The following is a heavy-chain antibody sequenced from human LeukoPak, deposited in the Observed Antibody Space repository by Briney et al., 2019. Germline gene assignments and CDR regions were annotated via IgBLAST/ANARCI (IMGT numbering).Heavy chain of an antibody. J-gene: IGHJ4*02. V-gene: IGHV4-59*08. Sequence: SETLSLTCSVSGGSITGYYWSCIRQPPGKGLEWIGYIHYSGVTNYNPSLKSRVTISVDTSKNQFSLNLRSVTATDTAVYYCARQNPAAAGQGLDYWGQGALVTVSS. D-gene: IGHD6-13*01. CDR3: ARQNPAAAGQGLDY. CDR1: GGSITGYY. CDR2: IHYSGVT.